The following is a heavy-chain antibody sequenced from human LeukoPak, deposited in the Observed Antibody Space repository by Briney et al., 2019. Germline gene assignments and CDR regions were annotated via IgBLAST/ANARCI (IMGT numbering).Heavy chain of an antibody. J-gene: IGHJ6*03. V-gene: IGHV3-30*02. CDR2: IRYDGSNK. CDR3: AKDRESMVRGVIASSYYYYYMDV. D-gene: IGHD3-10*01. Sequence: GGSLRLSCAASGFTFSSYGMHWVRQAPGKGLEWVAFIRYDGSNKYYADSVKGRFTISRDNSKNTLYLQMNSLRAEDTAVYYCAKDRESMVRGVIASSYYYYYMDVWGKGTTVTVSS. CDR1: GFTFSSYG.